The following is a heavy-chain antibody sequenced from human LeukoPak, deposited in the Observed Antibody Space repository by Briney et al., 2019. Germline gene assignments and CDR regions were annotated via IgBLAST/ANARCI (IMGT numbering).Heavy chain of an antibody. V-gene: IGHV4-61*01. CDR2: IYYSGST. CDR1: GGPVSSGSYY. D-gene: IGHD3-10*01. CDR3: ARVRGDHDAFDI. J-gene: IGHJ3*02. Sequence: PETLSLTCTVSGGPVSSGSYYWSWIRQPPGKGLEWIGYIYYSGSTNYNPSLKSRVTISVDTSKNQFSLKLSSVTAADTAVYYCARVRGDHDAFDIWGQGTMVTVSS.